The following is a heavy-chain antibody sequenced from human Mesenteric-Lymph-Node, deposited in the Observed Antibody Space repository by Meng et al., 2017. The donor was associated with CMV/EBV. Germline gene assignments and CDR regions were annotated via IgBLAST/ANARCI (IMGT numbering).Heavy chain of an antibody. J-gene: IGHJ3*02. D-gene: IGHD4-23*01. CDR1: EFTFSTYT. CDR3: ARDLGLGDGGNPGAFDM. Sequence: GGSLRLSCAASEFTFSTYTMNWVRQAPGKGLEWVSYISSSSSTISYADSVKGRFTVSRDNAKNSLYLQVNSLRAEDTAVYYCARDLGLGDGGNPGAFDMWGQGTMVTVSS. CDR2: ISSSSSTI. V-gene: IGHV3-48*04.